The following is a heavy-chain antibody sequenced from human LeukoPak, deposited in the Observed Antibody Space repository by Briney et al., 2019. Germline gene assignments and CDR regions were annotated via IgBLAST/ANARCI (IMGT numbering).Heavy chain of an antibody. V-gene: IGHV4-38-2*01. CDR1: GYSISSGYY. CDR3: ARTNSAYYYMDV. CDR2: IYHSGST. J-gene: IGHJ6*03. D-gene: IGHD2/OR15-2a*01. Sequence: SETLSLTCAVSGYSISSGYYCGWIRQPPGKGLEWIGSIYHSGSTYYNPSLKSRVTISVDTSKNQFSLKLSSVTAADTAVYYCARTNSAYYYMDVWGKGTTVTVSS.